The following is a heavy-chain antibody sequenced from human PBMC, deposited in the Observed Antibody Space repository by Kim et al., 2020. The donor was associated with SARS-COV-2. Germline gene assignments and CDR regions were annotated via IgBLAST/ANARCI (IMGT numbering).Heavy chain of an antibody. D-gene: IGHD1-26*01. CDR2: ISYSGST. Sequence: SETLSLTCTVSGGSISSYYWSWIRQPPGKGLEWIGYISYSGSTNYNPSLKSRITISVDTSKNQFCLRLSSVTAADTAVYYCARRLYSGSYHTAWGYWGQG. CDR3: ARRLYSGSYHTAWGY. V-gene: IGHV4-59*08. J-gene: IGHJ4*02. CDR1: GGSISSYY.